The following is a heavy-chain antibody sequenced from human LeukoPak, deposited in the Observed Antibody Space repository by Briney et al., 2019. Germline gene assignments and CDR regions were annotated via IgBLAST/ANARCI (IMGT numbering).Heavy chain of an antibody. V-gene: IGHV3-7*01. Sequence: PGGSLRLSCGVSGFTFSDYWMNWVRQAPGKGLEWVASIKQDGSEKSYVDSVKGRFTISRDNAKNSLYLQMNSLRAEDTAVYYCARDREGLWDSSGYHYIDYWGQGTLVTVSS. CDR1: GFTFSDYW. CDR3: ARDREGLWDSSGYHYIDY. CDR2: IKQDGSEK. J-gene: IGHJ4*02. D-gene: IGHD3-22*01.